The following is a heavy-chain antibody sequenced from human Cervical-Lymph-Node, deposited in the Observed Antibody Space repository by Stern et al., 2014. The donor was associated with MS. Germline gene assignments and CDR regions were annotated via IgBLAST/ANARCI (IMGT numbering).Heavy chain of an antibody. CDR3: ARDTSSPERSDW. J-gene: IGHJ4*02. CDR1: GFTVSRDY. Sequence: EVQLVESGGGVIQPGGSLRLSCTASGFTVSRDYMTWVRQAPWKGLEWVSLITNVGSAVYTDSVKGRFTISRDDSKNTVYRRMTSLRAEDTAMYYCARDTSSPERSDWWGQGTLVTVSS. CDR2: ITNVGSA. V-gene: IGHV3-53*01. D-gene: IGHD1-1*01.